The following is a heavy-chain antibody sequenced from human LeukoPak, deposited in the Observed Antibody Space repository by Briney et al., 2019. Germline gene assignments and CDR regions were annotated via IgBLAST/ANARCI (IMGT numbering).Heavy chain of an antibody. V-gene: IGHV4-34*01. Sequence: PSETLSLTCAVYGGSFSGYYWSWIRQPPGKGLEWIGEINHSGSTNYNPSLKSRVTISVDTPKNQFSLKLSSVTAADTAVYYCARVKRVLAAAGTKLTYYFDYWGQGTLVTVSS. J-gene: IGHJ4*02. D-gene: IGHD6-13*01. CDR3: ARVKRVLAAAGTKLTYYFDY. CDR2: INHSGST. CDR1: GGSFSGYY.